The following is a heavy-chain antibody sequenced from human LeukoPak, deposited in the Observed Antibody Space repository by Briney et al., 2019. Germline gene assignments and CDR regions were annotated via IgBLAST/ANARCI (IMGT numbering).Heavy chain of an antibody. CDR1: GFTFRGRL. V-gene: IGHV3-74*01. J-gene: IGHJ4*02. Sequence: PGGSLRLSCAVSGFTFRGRLMHWVRQAPGKGLVWVALIKDDGSTTNYADSVKGRFTASRDDAKNTVYLQMSSLRAEDTAVYYCHPLAFVTNWGQGTLVTVSS. D-gene: IGHD2-8*01. CDR3: HPLAFVTN. CDR2: IKDDGSTT.